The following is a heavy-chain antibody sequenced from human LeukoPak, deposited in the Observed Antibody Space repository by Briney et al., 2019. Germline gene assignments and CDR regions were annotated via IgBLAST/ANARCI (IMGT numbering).Heavy chain of an antibody. CDR1: GFTFSSYA. J-gene: IGHJ4*02. D-gene: IGHD6-6*01. V-gene: IGHV3-23*01. CDR3: ANRPPGSSSSGIPLY. Sequence: GGFLRLPCAASGFTFSSYAMSWVRQAPGKGLEWVSAISGSGGSTYYADSVKGRFTISRDNSKNTLYLQMNSLRAEDTAVYYCANRPPGSSSSGIPLYWGQGTLVTVSS. CDR2: ISGSGGST.